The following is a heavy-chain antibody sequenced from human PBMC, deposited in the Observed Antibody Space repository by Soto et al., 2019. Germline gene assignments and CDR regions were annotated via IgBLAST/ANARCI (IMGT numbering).Heavy chain of an antibody. V-gene: IGHV3-53*02. CDR3: ARALSDYDILTGYHIWFDP. D-gene: IGHD3-9*01. CDR1: GFTVSSNY. CDR2: IYSGGST. J-gene: IGHJ5*02. Sequence: EVQLVETGGGLIQPGGSLRLSCAASGFTVSSNYMSWVRQAPGKGLEWVSVIYSGGSTYYADSVKGRFTISRDNSKNTLYLQMNSLRAEDTAVYYCARALSDYDILTGYHIWFDPWGQGTLVTVSS.